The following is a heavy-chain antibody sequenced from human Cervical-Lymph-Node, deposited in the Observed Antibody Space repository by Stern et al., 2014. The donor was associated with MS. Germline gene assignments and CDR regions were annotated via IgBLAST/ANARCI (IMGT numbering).Heavy chain of an antibody. J-gene: IGHJ6*02. CDR2: TIPIFGTP. CDR1: GGTFNTQA. D-gene: IGHD4-17*01. Sequence: VQLVQSGAEVKKPGSSVKVSCKTSGGTFNTQAINWVRQAPGQGLEWGGGTIPIFGTPNYAQKIQDRVTITADESTSTAYMDLSSLRSEDTAVYYCATPSTVIVGGMDVWGQGTTVTVSS. V-gene: IGHV1-69*01. CDR3: ATPSTVIVGGMDV.